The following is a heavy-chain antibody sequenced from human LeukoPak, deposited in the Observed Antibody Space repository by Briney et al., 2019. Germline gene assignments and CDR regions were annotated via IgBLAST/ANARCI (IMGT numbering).Heavy chain of an antibody. V-gene: IGHV1-18*01. J-gene: IGHJ4*02. Sequence: GASVKVSCKTSGYSLINYGMTWVRQAPGQGLEWMGWVSAYADNTNYVQKFQGRVSMTTDTSTNTAYMELRSLRPDDTAVYYCARDCIGCHGFDFWGQGTLVTVSS. CDR1: GYSLINYG. CDR3: ARDCIGCHGFDF. CDR2: VSAYADNT. D-gene: IGHD2-15*01.